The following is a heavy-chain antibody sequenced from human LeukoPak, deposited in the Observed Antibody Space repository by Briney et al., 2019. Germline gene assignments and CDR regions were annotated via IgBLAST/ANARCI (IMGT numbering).Heavy chain of an antibody. Sequence: ASVKVSCKASGYTFTSYGISWVPQAPGQGLEWMGWISAYNGNTNYAQKLQGRVTMTTDTSTSTAYMELRSLRSDDTAVYYCARRSGDSSGYYYTPDYWGQGTLVTVSS. D-gene: IGHD3-22*01. CDR2: ISAYNGNT. J-gene: IGHJ4*02. V-gene: IGHV1-18*01. CDR1: GYTFTSYG. CDR3: ARRSGDSSGYYYTPDY.